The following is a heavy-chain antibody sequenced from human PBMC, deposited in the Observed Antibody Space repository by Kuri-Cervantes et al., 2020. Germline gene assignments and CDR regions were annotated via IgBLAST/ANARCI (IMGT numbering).Heavy chain of an antibody. CDR3: ARGRSSSRHHYYYYMDV. CDR1: GGSFSEHY. CDR2: IGRSGST. J-gene: IGHJ6*03. Sequence: SETLSLTCAVYGGSFSEHYWSWIRQPPGKGLEWIGEIGRSGSTNYNPSLKSRVTITLDKSKNQFSLKLSSVSAADTAVYSCARGRSSSRHHYYYYMDVWGKGTTVTVSS. D-gene: IGHD6-13*01. V-gene: IGHV4-34*01.